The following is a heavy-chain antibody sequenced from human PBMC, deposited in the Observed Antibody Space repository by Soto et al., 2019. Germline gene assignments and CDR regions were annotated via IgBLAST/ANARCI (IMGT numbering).Heavy chain of an antibody. CDR3: ASGLGAPYYYYYLDV. CDR1: GGTFSSYT. V-gene: IGHV1-69*02. CDR2: IIPILGIA. J-gene: IGHJ6*03. Sequence: SVKVSCKASGGTFSSYTISWVRQAPGQGLEWMGRIIPILGIANYAQKFQGRVTITADKSTSTAYMELSSLRSEDTAVYYCASGLGAPYYYYYLDVWGKGTTVTVSS. D-gene: IGHD4-17*01.